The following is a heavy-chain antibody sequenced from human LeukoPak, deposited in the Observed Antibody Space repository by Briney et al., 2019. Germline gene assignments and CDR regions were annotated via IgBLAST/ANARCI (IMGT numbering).Heavy chain of an antibody. Sequence: SETLSLTCTVSGGSVSSYYWSWIRQPAGKGLEWIGRIYPSGSTNYNPSLKSRVTMSVDTSKNQFSLKLNSVTAADTAVYYCARAGGDNYYGSGSYDYWGQGTLVTVSS. J-gene: IGHJ4*02. CDR1: GGSVSSYY. CDR3: ARAGGDNYYGSGSYDY. D-gene: IGHD3-10*01. CDR2: IYPSGST. V-gene: IGHV4-4*07.